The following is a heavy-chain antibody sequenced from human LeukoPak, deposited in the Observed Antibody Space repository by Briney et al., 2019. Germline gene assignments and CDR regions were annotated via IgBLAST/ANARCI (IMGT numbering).Heavy chain of an antibody. CDR2: INPSGGST. D-gene: IGHD6-19*01. CDR1: GYTFTSYY. Sequence: ASVKVSCKASGYTFTSYYMHWVRHDPGQGLEWMGIINPSGGSTSYAQKFQGRVTMTRDTSTSTVYMELSSLRSEDTAVYYCARAGGGWHRGFDYWGQGTLVTVSS. V-gene: IGHV1-46*01. J-gene: IGHJ4*02. CDR3: ARAGGGWHRGFDY.